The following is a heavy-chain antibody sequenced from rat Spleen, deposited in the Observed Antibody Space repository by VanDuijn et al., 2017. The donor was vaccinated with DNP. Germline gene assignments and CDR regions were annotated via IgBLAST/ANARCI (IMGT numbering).Heavy chain of an antibody. J-gene: IGHJ2*01. CDR1: GFTFSDYN. CDR3: VRHEYQAFDY. V-gene: IGHV5-7*01. CDR2: ISYDGSST. Sequence: EVQLVESGGGLVQPGRSLKLSCAASGFTFSDYNMAWVRQAPKKGLEWVATISYDGSSTYYRDSVKGRFTISRDNAKSTLYLHMDSLRSEETATYYWVRHEYQAFDYWGQGVMVTVSS.